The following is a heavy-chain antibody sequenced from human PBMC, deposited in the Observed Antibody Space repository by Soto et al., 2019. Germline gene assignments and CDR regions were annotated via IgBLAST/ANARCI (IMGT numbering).Heavy chain of an antibody. CDR1: XXXXXTXXYF. CDR2: IYNGGTT. V-gene: IGHV4-30-4*01. CDR3: ARGPSGDKVDY. Sequence: XLTXAVSXXXXXTXXYFWSWXRQSPDKGLEWIGHIYNGGTTYNNPSLTNRVTISVDTSNNQFSLKLSSVSAADTAVYYCARGPSGDKVDYWGQGTLVTVSS. J-gene: IGHJ4*02. D-gene: IGHD7-27*01.